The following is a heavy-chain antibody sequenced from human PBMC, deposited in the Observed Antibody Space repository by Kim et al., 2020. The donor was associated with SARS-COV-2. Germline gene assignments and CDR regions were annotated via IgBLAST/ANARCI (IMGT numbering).Heavy chain of an antibody. Sequence: GGSLRLSCAASGFTFSSYGMHWVRQAPGKGLEWVAVISYDGSNKYYADSVKGRFTISRDNSKNTLYLQMNSLRAEDTAVYYCANGGNNGYSYGFDYWGQGTLVTVSS. V-gene: IGHV3-30*18. CDR1: GFTFSSYG. J-gene: IGHJ4*02. CDR2: ISYDGSNK. D-gene: IGHD5-18*01. CDR3: ANGGNNGYSYGFDY.